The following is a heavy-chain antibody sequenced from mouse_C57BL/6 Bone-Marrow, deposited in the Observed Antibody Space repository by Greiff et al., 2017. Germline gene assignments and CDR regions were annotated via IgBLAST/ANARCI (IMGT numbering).Heavy chain of an antibody. V-gene: IGHV1-66*01. CDR3: AREFITTVVAYYAMDY. Sequence: VQLQQSGPELVKPGASVKISCKASGYSFTSYYIHWVKQRPGQGLEWIGWIYPGSGNTKYNEKFKGKATLTADTSSSTAYMQLSSLTSEDSAVYYCAREFITTVVAYYAMDYWGQGTSVTVSS. CDR1: GYSFTSYY. D-gene: IGHD1-1*01. CDR2: IYPGSGNT. J-gene: IGHJ4*01.